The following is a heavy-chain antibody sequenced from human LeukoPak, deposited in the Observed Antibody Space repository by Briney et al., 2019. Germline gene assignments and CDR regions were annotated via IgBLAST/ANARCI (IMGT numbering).Heavy chain of an antibody. Sequence: ASVKVSCKASGYTFTTYHINWVRQAPRQGLEWMGRINAYNGNSNYEQKLQGRVIMTTDTSTSTVYMELRSLRSDDTAVYYCARGGRGNFDYWGQGTLVTVSS. D-gene: IGHD3-10*01. CDR3: ARGGRGNFDY. V-gene: IGHV1-18*01. CDR2: INAYNGNS. CDR1: GYTFTTYH. J-gene: IGHJ4*02.